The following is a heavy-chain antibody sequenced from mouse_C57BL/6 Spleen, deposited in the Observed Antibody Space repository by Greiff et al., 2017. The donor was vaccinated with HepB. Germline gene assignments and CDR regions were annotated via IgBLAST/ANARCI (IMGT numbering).Heavy chain of an antibody. D-gene: IGHD3-3*01. Sequence: EVQLQESGPGLVKPSQSLSLTCSVTGYSITSGYYWNWIRQFPGNKLEWMGYISYDGSNNYNPSLKNRISITRDTSKNQFFLKLNSVTTEDTATYYCARRGDGAYWGQGTLVTVSA. J-gene: IGHJ3*01. CDR2: ISYDGSN. V-gene: IGHV3-6*01. CDR3: ARRGDGAY. CDR1: GYSITSGYY.